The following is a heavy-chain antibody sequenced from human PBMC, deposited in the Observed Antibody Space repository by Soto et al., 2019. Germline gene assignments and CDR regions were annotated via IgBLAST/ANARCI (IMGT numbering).Heavy chain of an antibody. CDR1: GGSFSGYY. CDR2: INHSGST. V-gene: IGHV4-34*01. D-gene: IGHD5-18*01. Sequence: ETLSLTCAVYGGSFSGYYWSWIRQPPGKGLEWIGEINHSGSTNYNPSLKSRVTISVDTSKNQFSLKLNSVTAADTAVYYCARVDTASDYWGQGTLVTVSS. CDR3: ARVDTASDY. J-gene: IGHJ4*02.